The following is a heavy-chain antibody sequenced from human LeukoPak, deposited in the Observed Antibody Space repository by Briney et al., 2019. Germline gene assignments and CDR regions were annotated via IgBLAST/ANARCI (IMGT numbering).Heavy chain of an antibody. J-gene: IGHJ4*02. CDR1: GGSISGSY. CDR2: MYNSGST. Sequence: SETLSLTCTVSGGSISGSYWSWIRQPPGKGLEWIAYMYNSGSTNYNPSLKSRVTISIDTSKNQFSLKLSSLTAADTAIYYCARGIESSGDYGYWGQGILVTVSS. V-gene: IGHV4-59*01. CDR3: ARGIESSGDYGY. D-gene: IGHD4-17*01.